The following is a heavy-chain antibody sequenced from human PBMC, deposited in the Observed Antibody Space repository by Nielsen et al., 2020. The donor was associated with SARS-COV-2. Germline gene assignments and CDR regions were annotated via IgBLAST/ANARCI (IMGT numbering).Heavy chain of an antibody. CDR2: IWYDGTKK. D-gene: IGHD3-3*02. J-gene: IGHJ6*02. CDR3: ARDYAISAILGVVVYHYNFGMDV. V-gene: IGHV3-33*01. CDR1: GFSFSSYG. Sequence: GESLKISCEASGFSFSSYGMHWVRQAPAKGLEWVASIWYDGTKKNYADPTMGRFTISSDNSKSTLYLQMDSLRAEDTAVYYCARDYAISAILGVVVYHYNFGMDVWGQGTTVTVSS.